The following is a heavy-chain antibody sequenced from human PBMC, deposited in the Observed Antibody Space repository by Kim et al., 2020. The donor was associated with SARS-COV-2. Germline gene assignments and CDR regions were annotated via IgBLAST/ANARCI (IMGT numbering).Heavy chain of an antibody. CDR1: GGSISSCGYY. V-gene: IGHV4-31*03. CDR2: IYYIAIT. Sequence: SETLSLTCTVSGGSISSCGYYWSWIRQHPGKGLEWIGYIYYIAITYYNPSLKSRVTISVDTSKNQFSLKLSSVTAADTAVYYCAGDPLKNPVPLGYYYYYGMDVWGQGTTVTVSS. CDR3: AGDPLKNPVPLGYYYYYGMDV. J-gene: IGHJ6*02.